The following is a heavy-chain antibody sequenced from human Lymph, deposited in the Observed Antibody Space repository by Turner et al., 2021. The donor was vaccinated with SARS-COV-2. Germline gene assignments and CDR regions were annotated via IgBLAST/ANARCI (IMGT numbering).Heavy chain of an antibody. D-gene: IGHD6-13*01. Sequence: QVQLVESGGGVVQSGRSLRLSCAASGFTFSSYAMHWVRQAPGKGLEWVAMIWFDGSNKYYADSVKGRFTISRDNSKNTLYLQMNNLGAEDTAVYYCARGSAGGDVWGQGTTVTVSS. CDR2: IWFDGSNK. V-gene: IGHV3-33*08. J-gene: IGHJ6*02. CDR1: GFTFSSYA. CDR3: ARGSAGGDV.